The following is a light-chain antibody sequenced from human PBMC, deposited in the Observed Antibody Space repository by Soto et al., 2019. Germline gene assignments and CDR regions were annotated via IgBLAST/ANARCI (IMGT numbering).Light chain of an antibody. Sequence: EIVLTQSPGTLSLSPGERATLSCRASQSVSSSYLAWYQQKPGQAPRLLIYGASSRATGIPDRFSGSGSGTDFTLTISRLEPEDFEVYYCQQYGISLWTFGKRTKVNI. CDR3: QQYGISLWT. CDR2: GAS. J-gene: IGKJ1*01. CDR1: QSVSSSY. V-gene: IGKV3-20*01.